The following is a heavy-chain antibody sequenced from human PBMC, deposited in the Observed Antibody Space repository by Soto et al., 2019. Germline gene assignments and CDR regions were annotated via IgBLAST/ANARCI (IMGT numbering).Heavy chain of an antibody. V-gene: IGHV4-59*08. D-gene: IGHD5-12*01. J-gene: IGHJ3*02. CDR2: VYSSGTT. CDR3: ARHLVGLRSAFEI. Sequence: ASETLSLTCTVSGGSLTDYYCSWIRQPPGRGLEWIGFVYSSGTTSYNSSLRSRVTISVDTSRNQFSLTLSSVTAADTAVYYCARHLVGLRSAFEIWGQGTMVTVSS. CDR1: GGSLTDYY.